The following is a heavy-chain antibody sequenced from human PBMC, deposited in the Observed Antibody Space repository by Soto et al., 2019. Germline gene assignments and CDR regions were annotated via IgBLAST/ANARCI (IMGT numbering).Heavy chain of an antibody. V-gene: IGHV3-30*18. CDR2: IAYDRSNK. CDR3: AKDLGGYNSMHISNGMDV. CDR1: GFTFSSYG. Sequence: GGSLRLSCAASGFTFSSYGMHWVRQAPGKGLEWVAVIAYDRSNKYYADSVKGRFTISRDDSKNTLYLQMNSLRVEDTAVYYCAKDLGGYNSMHISNGMDVWGRGTTVTVSS. D-gene: IGHD1-20*01. J-gene: IGHJ6*02.